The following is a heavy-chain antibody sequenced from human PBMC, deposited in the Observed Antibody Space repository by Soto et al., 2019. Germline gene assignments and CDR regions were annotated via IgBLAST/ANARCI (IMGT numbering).Heavy chain of an antibody. CDR1: GYTFTSYG. V-gene: IGHV1-18*04. CDR2: ISAYNGNT. CDR3: ARSVAPNYYYGLDV. J-gene: IGHJ6*02. Sequence: QVQLVQSGAEVKKPGASVKVSCKASGYTFTSYGISWVRQAPGQGLEWMGWISAYNGNTNYAQKLQVRVTMTTDTSPSTDYMELRSLRSSDTAVYYCARSVAPNYYYGLDVWGQGTTVTFSS.